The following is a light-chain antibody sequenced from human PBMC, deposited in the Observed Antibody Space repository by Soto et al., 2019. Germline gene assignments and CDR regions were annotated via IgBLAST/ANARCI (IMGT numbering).Light chain of an antibody. V-gene: IGLV2-14*01. CDR3: ISYTSDDVRYV. CDR1: NSDVGIYDF. J-gene: IGLJ1*01. CDR2: EVS. Sequence: QSVLTEPASVSGNLGQSITISCTGSNSDVGIYDFVSWYQHHPGRAPKLIVSEVSHRPSGVSNRFSGSKSGNTASLTISGLQSEDEADYYCISYTSDDVRYVFGTGTKVTVL.